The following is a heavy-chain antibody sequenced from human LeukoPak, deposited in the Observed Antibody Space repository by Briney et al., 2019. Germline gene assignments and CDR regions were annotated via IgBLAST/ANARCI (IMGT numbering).Heavy chain of an antibody. V-gene: IGHV3-74*01. CDR3: VRGALRDCSYTSCTRGNWFDP. Sequence: GGSLRLSCAASGFTFSSHWVHWVRQAPEKGLVGVSHINADGRATYYAASVKGRFTISRDNARNTLYLQMHSLTAEDTGVYYCVRGALRDCSYTSCTRGNWFDPWGQGPLVTVSS. CDR2: INADGRAT. J-gene: IGHJ5*02. D-gene: IGHD2-2*01. CDR1: GFTFSSHW.